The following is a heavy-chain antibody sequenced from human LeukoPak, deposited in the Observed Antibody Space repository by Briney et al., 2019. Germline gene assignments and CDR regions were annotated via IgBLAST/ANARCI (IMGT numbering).Heavy chain of an antibody. Sequence: PGGSLRLSCAASGFTFSSYWMNWVRQAPGKGLEWVSYISGSSGIIDYADSVKGRFTISRDNAKSSTFLQMNSLRVEDTAVYYCARDGSEWSRDLRGQGTLVTVSS. CDR2: ISGSSGII. D-gene: IGHD2-15*01. V-gene: IGHV3-48*04. CDR1: GFTFSSYW. J-gene: IGHJ5*02. CDR3: ARDGSEWSRDL.